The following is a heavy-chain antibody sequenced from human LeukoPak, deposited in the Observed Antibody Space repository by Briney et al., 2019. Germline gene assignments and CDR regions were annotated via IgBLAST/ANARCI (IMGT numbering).Heavy chain of an antibody. D-gene: IGHD6-13*01. J-gene: IGHJ4*02. V-gene: IGHV3-30*18. Sequence: WGSLRLSCAASGFTFSSYGMHWVRQAPGKGLEWVAVISYDGSNKYYADSVKGRFTTSRDNSKNTLYLQMNSLRAEDTAVYYCAKDSWGSSSWYFDYWGQGTLVTVSS. CDR1: GFTFSSYG. CDR3: AKDSWGSSSWYFDY. CDR2: ISYDGSNK.